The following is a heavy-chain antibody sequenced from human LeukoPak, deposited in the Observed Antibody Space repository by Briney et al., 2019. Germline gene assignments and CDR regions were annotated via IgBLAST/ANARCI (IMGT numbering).Heavy chain of an antibody. CDR2: ITNSGSI. CDR3: ARVAVLSYYYGSGSYSGDWFDP. D-gene: IGHD3-10*01. CDR1: GDSITSRGFY. Sequence: SETLSLTCNVSGDSITSRGFYWSWLRQHPGKGLEWIGHITNSGSISYNPSLKSRVTISVDTSKNQFSLKLSSVTAADTAVYYCARVAVLSYYYGSGSYSGDWFDPWGQGTLVTVSS. V-gene: IGHV4-61*08. J-gene: IGHJ5*02.